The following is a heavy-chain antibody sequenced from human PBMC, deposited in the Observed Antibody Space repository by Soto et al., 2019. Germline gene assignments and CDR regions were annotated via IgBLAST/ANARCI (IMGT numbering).Heavy chain of an antibody. CDR2: ISSSSSYT. CDR1: GFTLSDHY. J-gene: IGHJ6*02. V-gene: IGHV3-11*05. D-gene: IGHD6-19*01. Sequence: QVQLVESGGGLVKPGGSLRLSCAASGFTLSDHYMSWIRQAPGKGLAWVSYISSSSSYTDYADSVKGRFTISRDNAKNSLYLQMNSLRAEDTAVDYCARGASGGSGWNYYYYYGMDVWGQGTTVTVSS. CDR3: ARGASGGSGWNYYYYYGMDV.